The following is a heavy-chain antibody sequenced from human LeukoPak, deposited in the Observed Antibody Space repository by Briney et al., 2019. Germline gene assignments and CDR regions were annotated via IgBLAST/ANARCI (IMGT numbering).Heavy chain of an antibody. D-gene: IGHD4-23*01. Sequence: SETLSLTCTASGVSISSGYYWGWIRQPPGKGLEWIGSIYHRGSTFYNPSLKSRVTVSVDTSKNQFSLRLTSVTAADTAVYFCARLDYGSKLLNYYMDVWGNGTTVTVSS. V-gene: IGHV4-38-2*02. J-gene: IGHJ6*03. CDR1: GVSISSGYY. CDR2: IYHRGST. CDR3: ARLDYGSKLLNYYMDV.